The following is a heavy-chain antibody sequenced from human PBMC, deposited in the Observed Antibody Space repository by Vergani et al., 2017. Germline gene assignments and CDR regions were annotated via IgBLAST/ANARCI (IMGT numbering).Heavy chain of an antibody. Sequence: QVQLMESGGGVVQPGGSLRLSCAASGFDFSHYGIHWVRQAPGKGLEWVAFVRYYGNNKYYADSVRGRFTISRDNSKNTVDLHMNSLRPEDTALYYCAKEINEYSSSASLDYWGQGTLVTVSS. V-gene: IGHV3-30*02. CDR3: AKEINEYSSSASLDY. D-gene: IGHD6-6*01. J-gene: IGHJ4*02. CDR1: GFDFSHYG. CDR2: VRYYGNNK.